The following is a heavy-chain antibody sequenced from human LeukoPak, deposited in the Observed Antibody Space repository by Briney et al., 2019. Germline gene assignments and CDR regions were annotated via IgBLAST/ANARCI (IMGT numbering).Heavy chain of an antibody. CDR3: ARLDTAMDPYYFDY. CDR1: GGSFGVYY. Sequence: SETLSLTCAVYGGSFGVYYWSWIRQPPGKGLEWIGEIDQGGSTNYNPSLRSRVTISIDTSKNQFSLKVNSVTAADTAVYYCARLDTAMDPYYFDYWGQGTLVTVSS. CDR2: IDQGGST. D-gene: IGHD5-18*01. J-gene: IGHJ4*02. V-gene: IGHV4-34*01.